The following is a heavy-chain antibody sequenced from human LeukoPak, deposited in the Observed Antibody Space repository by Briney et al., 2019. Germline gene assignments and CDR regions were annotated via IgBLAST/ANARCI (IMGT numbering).Heavy chain of an antibody. CDR1: GYSISSGYY. CDR3: ARGRVGATFDY. V-gene: IGHV4-38-2*02. CDR2: IYHSGST. D-gene: IGHD1-26*01. Sequence: QTSETLSLTCTVSGYSISSGYYWGWIRQPPGKGLEWIGSIYHSGSTYYNPSLKSRVTISVDTSKNQFSLNLSSVTAADTAVYYCARGRVGATFDYWGQGTLVTVSS. J-gene: IGHJ4*02.